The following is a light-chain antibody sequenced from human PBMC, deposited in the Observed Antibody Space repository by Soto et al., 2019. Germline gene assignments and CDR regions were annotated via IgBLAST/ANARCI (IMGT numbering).Light chain of an antibody. CDR1: SSDLAIYNY. V-gene: IGLV2-14*01. CDR2: QVT. J-gene: IGLJ1*01. Sequence: QSVLTQPACVSGSPGQSITISCTGTSSDLAIYNYVSWYQQQPGKAPKLMIYQVTNRPSGVSNRFSGYRSGNTASLTISGLQAEEEADSYCSSYTDSSKYGYGTGSKVTV. CDR3: SSYTDSSKYG.